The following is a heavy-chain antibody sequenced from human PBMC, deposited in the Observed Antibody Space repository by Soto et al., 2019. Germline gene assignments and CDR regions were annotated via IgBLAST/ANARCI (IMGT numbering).Heavy chain of an antibody. CDR1: GFTFSSSW. D-gene: IGHD6-13*01. Sequence: LRLSCAASGFTFSSSWMHWVRQAPGKGLVWVSRVSGDGSSTNYADSVKGRFTISRDNAKNTLYLQMNSLRAEDTAVYYCAKEGSSSWYPEYFQHWGQGTLVTVSS. V-gene: IGHV3-74*01. CDR2: VSGDGSST. J-gene: IGHJ1*01. CDR3: AKEGSSSWYPEYFQH.